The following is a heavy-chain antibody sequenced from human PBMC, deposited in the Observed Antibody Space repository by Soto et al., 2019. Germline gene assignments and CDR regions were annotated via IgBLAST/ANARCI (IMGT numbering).Heavy chain of an antibody. CDR2: INPNSGGT. D-gene: IGHD2-2*01. J-gene: IGHJ6*02. Sequence: ASLKVSCKASGYTFTGYYMHWVRRAPGQGLEWMGWINPNSGGTNYAQKFQGWVTMTRDTSISTAYMELSRLRSDDTAVYYCAREGVVPAAQDYYGMDVWGQGTTVTVSS. CDR1: GYTFTGYY. CDR3: AREGVVPAAQDYYGMDV. V-gene: IGHV1-2*04.